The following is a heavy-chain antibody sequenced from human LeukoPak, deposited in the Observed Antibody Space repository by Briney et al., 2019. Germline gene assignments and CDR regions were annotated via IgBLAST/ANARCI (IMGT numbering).Heavy chain of an antibody. J-gene: IGHJ4*02. D-gene: IGHD3-10*01. CDR3: AKVTYGSGTYGAFDS. CDR1: GFTFSSHG. CDR2: ISGSGDYT. V-gene: IGHV3-23*01. Sequence: GGSLRLSCAASGFTFSSHGMSWVRQAPGKGLEWVSTISGSGDYTYYAHSVKGRFTISRDNSKNTLYLQMNSLRAEDTAVYYCAKVTYGSGTYGAFDSWGQGTLVTVSS.